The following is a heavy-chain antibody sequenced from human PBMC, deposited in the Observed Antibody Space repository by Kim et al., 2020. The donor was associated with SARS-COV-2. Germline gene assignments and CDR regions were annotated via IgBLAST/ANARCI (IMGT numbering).Heavy chain of an antibody. V-gene: IGHV3-7*03. Sequence: GGSLRLSCAASGFTFSSFWMSWFRQAPGKGLEWVGNIKQDGMATYYGDSVKGRFTISRDNAKDSLFLQMNSLRAEDTAFYYCVRDYVWGTSQGDYWGQGTLVTVSS. J-gene: IGHJ4*02. CDR1: GFTFSSFW. CDR3: VRDYVWGTSQGDY. D-gene: IGHD3-16*01. CDR2: IKQDGMAT.